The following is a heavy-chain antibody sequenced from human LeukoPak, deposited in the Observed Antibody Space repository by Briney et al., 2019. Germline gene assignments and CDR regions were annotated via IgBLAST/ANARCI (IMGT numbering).Heavy chain of an antibody. J-gene: IGHJ4*02. CDR3: ASGHKGDYDLSY. CDR1: GGSFSGYY. D-gene: IGHD4-17*01. Sequence: SETLSLTCAVYGGSFSGYYWSWIRQPPGKGLEWIGEINHSGSTNYNPSLKSRVTISVDTSKNQFSLKLSSVTAADTAVYYCASGHKGDYDLSYWGQGTLVIVSS. CDR2: INHSGST. V-gene: IGHV4-34*01.